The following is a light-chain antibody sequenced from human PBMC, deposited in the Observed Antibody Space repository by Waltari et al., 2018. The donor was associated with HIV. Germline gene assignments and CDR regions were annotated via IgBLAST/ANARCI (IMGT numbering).Light chain of an antibody. J-gene: IGKJ2*01. CDR1: QTLLYSSNNKNY. CDR2: WAS. V-gene: IGKV4-1*01. CDR3: QQYYSLPYT. Sequence: DIVMTQSPDYLAVSLGEMATINCKSSQTLLYSSNNKNYLTWYQQKPGQPPNVVIYWASTLESGVPDRFSGSESGTYFTLTIISLQAEDVAVYYCQQYYSLPYTFGRGTKLEIK.